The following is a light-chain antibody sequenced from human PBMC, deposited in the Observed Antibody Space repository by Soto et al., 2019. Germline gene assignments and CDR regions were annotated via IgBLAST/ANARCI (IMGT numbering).Light chain of an antibody. V-gene: IGLV2-8*01. CDR3: SSYAGSNNHVV. CDR2: EVS. Sequence: QPVLTQPPSASGSPGQSVTISCTGTSSDVGGYNYVSWYQQHPGKAPKLMIYEVSKRPSGVPGRFSGSKSGNTASLTVSGLQAEDEADYYCSSYAGSNNHVVFGGGTKLTVL. J-gene: IGLJ2*01. CDR1: SSDVGGYNY.